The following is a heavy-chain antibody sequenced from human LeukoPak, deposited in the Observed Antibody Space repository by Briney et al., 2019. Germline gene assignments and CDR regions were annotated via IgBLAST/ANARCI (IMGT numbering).Heavy chain of an antibody. V-gene: IGHV1-18*01. CDR3: ARDGDCSGGSCYNDY. CDR1: GYTFTSYI. J-gene: IGHJ4*02. D-gene: IGHD2-15*01. CDR2: INAYNGNT. Sequence: ASVKVSCKASGYTFTSYIISWVRQAPGQGLEWMGWINAYNGNTDYAQRVQGRVTMTTDTSTSTAYMELRSLRSDDTAVYYCARDGDCSGGSCYNDYWGQGTLVTVSS.